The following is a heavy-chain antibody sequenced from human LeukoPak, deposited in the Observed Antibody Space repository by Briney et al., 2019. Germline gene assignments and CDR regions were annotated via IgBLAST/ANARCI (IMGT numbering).Heavy chain of an antibody. CDR2: INHSGST. CDR3: ARGVGASLSGNWFDP. CDR1: GGSFSGYY. J-gene: IGHJ5*02. Sequence: PSETLSLTCAVYGGSFSGYYWSWIRQPPGKGLEWIGEINHSGSTNYNPSLKSRVTISVDTSKNQFSLELSSVTAADTAVYYCARGVGASLSGNWFDPWGQGTLVTVSS. V-gene: IGHV4-34*01. D-gene: IGHD2-15*01.